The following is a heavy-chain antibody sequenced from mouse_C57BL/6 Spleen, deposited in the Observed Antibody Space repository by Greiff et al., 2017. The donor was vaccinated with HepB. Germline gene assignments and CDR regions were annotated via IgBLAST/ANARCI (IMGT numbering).Heavy chain of an antibody. Sequence: EAQGVESGEGLVKPGGSLKLSCAASGFTFSSYAMSWVRQTPEKRLEWVAYISSGGDYIYYADTVKGRFTISRDNARNTLYLQMSSLKSEDTAMYYCTREGYPRGREFDYWGQGTTLTVSS. D-gene: IGHD2-2*01. CDR1: GFTFSSYA. V-gene: IGHV5-9-1*02. J-gene: IGHJ2*01. CDR2: ISSGGDYI. CDR3: TREGYPRGREFDY.